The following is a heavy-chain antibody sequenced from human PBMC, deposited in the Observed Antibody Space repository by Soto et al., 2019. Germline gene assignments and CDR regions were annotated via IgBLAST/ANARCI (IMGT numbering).Heavy chain of an antibody. CDR1: GFTFSSYG. V-gene: IGHV3-30*18. J-gene: IGHJ4*02. CDR3: AKGKSGSVDY. CDR2: ISYDGSNK. D-gene: IGHD1-26*01. Sequence: QVQLVESGGGVVQPGRSLRLSCAASGFTFSSYGMHWVRQAPGKGLEWVAVISYDGSNKYYADSVKGRFTISRDNSKNTQYLQMNSLRAEDTAVYYCAKGKSGSVDYWGQGTLVNVSS.